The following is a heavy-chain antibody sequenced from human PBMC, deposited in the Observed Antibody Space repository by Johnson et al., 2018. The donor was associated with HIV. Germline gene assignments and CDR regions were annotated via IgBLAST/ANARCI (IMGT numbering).Heavy chain of an antibody. V-gene: IGHV3-30*04. CDR2: ISYDGSNK. J-gene: IGHJ3*02. CDR1: GFTFSSYA. Sequence: QVQLVESGGGVVRPGRSLRLSCAASGFTFSSYAMHWVRQAPGKGLEWVTLISYDGSNKYYADSVKGRFTISRDNAKNTLYLQINGLRAEDTAVYYCAREGREESSGYDGFDIWGQGTMVTVSS. CDR3: AREGREESSGYDGFDI. D-gene: IGHD3-22*01.